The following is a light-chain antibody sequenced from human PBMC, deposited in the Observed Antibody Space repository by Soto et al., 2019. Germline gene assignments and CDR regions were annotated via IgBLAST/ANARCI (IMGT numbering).Light chain of an antibody. CDR3: QQFNNYPL. Sequence: AIQLTQSPSSLSASVGDRVAITCRASQGISSALAWYQQKPGKAPKLLIYDASSLESGVPSRFSGSGSGTDFTLTISSLQPEDFATYYCQQFNNYPLFGQGTRLEI. J-gene: IGKJ5*01. V-gene: IGKV1D-13*01. CDR1: QGISSA. CDR2: DAS.